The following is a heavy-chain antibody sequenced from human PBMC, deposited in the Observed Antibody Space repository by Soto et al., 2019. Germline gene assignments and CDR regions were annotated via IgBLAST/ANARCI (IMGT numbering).Heavy chain of an antibody. CDR2: IIPIFGTA. J-gene: IGHJ4*02. CDR3: ARVPDCSGGSCHAYFDY. Sequence: GASVKVSCKASGGTFSSYAISWVRQAPGRGLEWMGGIIPIFGTANYAQKFQGRVTITADVSTSTAYMELSSLRSEDTAVYYCARVPDCSGGSCHAYFDYWGQGTLVTVSS. V-gene: IGHV1-69*13. CDR1: GGTFSSYA. D-gene: IGHD2-15*01.